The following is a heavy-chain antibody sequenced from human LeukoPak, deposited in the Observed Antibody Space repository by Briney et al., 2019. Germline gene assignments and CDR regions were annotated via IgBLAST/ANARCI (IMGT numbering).Heavy chain of an antibody. CDR1: GFTFSSYS. D-gene: IGHD5-24*01. Sequence: PGGSLRLSCAASGFTFSSYSMNWVRQAPGKGLEWVSSISSSSSYIYYADSVKGRFTISRDNAKNSLYLQMNSLRAEDTAVYYCARDLMDYYYYYMDVWGKGTTVTVSS. CDR2: ISSSSSYI. V-gene: IGHV3-21*04. J-gene: IGHJ6*03. CDR3: ARDLMDYYYYYMDV.